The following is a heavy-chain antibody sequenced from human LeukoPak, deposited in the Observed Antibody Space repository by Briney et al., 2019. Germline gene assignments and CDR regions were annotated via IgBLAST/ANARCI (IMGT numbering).Heavy chain of an antibody. J-gene: IGHJ4*02. V-gene: IGHV3-23*01. CDR2: IISSGGST. D-gene: IGHD5-18*01. Sequence: GGSLRLSCAASGFTFSSYAMSWVRQAPGKGLGWVSSIISSGGSTYYADSVKGRFTISRDNSKNTLYLQMNSLRAEDTAVYYCAKGSGYTYGLYYFEYWGQGTLITVSS. CDR3: AKGSGYTYGLYYFEY. CDR1: GFTFSSYA.